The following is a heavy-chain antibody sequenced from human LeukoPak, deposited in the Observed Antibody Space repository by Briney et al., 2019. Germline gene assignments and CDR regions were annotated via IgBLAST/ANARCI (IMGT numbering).Heavy chain of an antibody. J-gene: IGHJ5*02. V-gene: IGHV3-23*01. D-gene: IGHD3-22*01. Sequence: GGSLRLSCAASGFTFSSYAMSWVRQAPGKGLEWVSAISGSGGSTYYADSVRGRFTISGDNSKNTLYLQMNSLRAEDTAVYYCAKDRIANYYDSSGLFYSLFDPWGQGTLVTVSS. CDR2: ISGSGGST. CDR1: GFTFSSYA. CDR3: AKDRIANYYDSSGLFYSLFDP.